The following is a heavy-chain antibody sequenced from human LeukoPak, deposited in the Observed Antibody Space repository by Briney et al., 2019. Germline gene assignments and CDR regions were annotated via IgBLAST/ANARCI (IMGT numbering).Heavy chain of an antibody. D-gene: IGHD1-1*01. CDR3: ARGTGFFDP. Sequence: GGSLRLSCAASGSTSSDYYMSWIRQAPGKGLEWISYISGSGNSTYFADSVKGRFTISRDNAKNSLSLQMNSLRAEDTAVYYCARGTGFFDPWGQGTLVTVSS. V-gene: IGHV3-11*04. CDR1: GSTSSDYY. CDR2: ISGSGNST. J-gene: IGHJ5*02.